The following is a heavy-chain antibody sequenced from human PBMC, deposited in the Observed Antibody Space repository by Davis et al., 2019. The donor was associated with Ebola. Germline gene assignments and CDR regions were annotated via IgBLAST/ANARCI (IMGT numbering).Heavy chain of an antibody. V-gene: IGHV3-66*01. D-gene: IGHD5-24*01. CDR1: GFTVSSNY. J-gene: IGHJ4*02. CDR2: IYSGGST. CDR3: ARLQSRTFDY. Sequence: GESLKISCAASGFTVSSNYMSWVRQAPGKGLEWVSVIYSGGSTYYADSVKGRFTISRDNSKNTLYLQMNSLRAEDTAVYYCARLQSRTFDYWGQGTLVTVSS.